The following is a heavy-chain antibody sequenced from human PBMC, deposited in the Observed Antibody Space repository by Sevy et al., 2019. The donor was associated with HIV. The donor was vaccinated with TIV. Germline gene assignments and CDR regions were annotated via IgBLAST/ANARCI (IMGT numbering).Heavy chain of an antibody. CDR3: ARDPQATAGTSHFDY. V-gene: IGHV3-30-3*01. J-gene: IGHJ4*01. CDR1: GFTFSSYA. Sequence: GGYLRLSCAASGFTFSSYAMHWVRQAPGKGLEWVAVISYDGSNKYYADSVKGRFTISRDNSKNTLYLQMNSLRAEDTAVYYCARDPQATAGTSHFDYWGHGTLVTVSS. D-gene: IGHD6-13*01. CDR2: ISYDGSNK.